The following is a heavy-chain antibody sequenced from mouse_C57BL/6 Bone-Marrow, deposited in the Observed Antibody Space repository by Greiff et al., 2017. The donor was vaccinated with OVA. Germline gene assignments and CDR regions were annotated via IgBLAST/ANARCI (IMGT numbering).Heavy chain of an antibody. V-gene: IGHV1-69*01. CDR2: IDPSDSYT. Sequence: QVQLQQSGAELVMPGASVKLSCKASGYTFTSYWMHWVKQRPGQGLEWIGEIDPSDSYTNYNQKFKGKSTLTVDKSSSTAYMQLSSLTSEDSAVYYCARRYGNRCYAMDYWGQGTSVTVSS. CDR3: ARRYGNRCYAMDY. CDR1: GYTFTSYW. J-gene: IGHJ4*01. D-gene: IGHD2-10*02.